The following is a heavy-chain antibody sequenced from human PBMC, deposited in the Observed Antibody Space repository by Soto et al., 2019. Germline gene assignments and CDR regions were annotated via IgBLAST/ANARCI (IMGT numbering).Heavy chain of an antibody. CDR2: INPHSGGT. Sequence: VPSEKLYCKASGYTFTGSYMHWVRQAPGQGLEWMGRINPHSGGTHYAQKFQGWVTMTRDTSISTAYMELSRLRSDDTDGDYCASGRRNCGGGSCYGYYHYYGMDVWGQGTTVTVSS. J-gene: IGHJ6*02. D-gene: IGHD2-15*01. CDR1: GYTFTGSY. CDR3: ASGRRNCGGGSCYGYYHYYGMDV. V-gene: IGHV1-2*04.